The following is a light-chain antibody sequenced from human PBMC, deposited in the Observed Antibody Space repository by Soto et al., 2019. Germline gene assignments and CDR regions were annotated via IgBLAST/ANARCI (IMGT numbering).Light chain of an antibody. CDR3: SSYTSTSTVV. CDR2: DVS. Sequence: QSALTQPASVSGSPGQSITISCTGTSSEVGGYNYVSWYQHHPGKAPKLMIYDVSYRPSGVSNRFSGSKSGSTASLIISGLQAEDEADYYCSSYTSTSTVVFGGGTKVTVL. V-gene: IGLV2-14*01. CDR1: SSEVGGYNY. J-gene: IGLJ2*01.